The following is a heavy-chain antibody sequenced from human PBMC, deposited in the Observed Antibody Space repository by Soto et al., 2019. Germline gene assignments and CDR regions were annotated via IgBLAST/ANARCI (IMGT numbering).Heavy chain of an antibody. V-gene: IGHV3-33*01. J-gene: IGHJ4*02. CDR2: IWYDGSNK. D-gene: IGHD2-2*01. Sequence: GGSLRLSCAASGFTFSSYGMHWVRQAPGKGLEWVAVIWYDGSNKYYADSVKGRFTISRDNSKNTLYLQMNSLRAEDTAVYYCARPEPYCSSTSCYLDYGGQGTLVTVTP. CDR1: GFTFSSYG. CDR3: ARPEPYCSSTSCYLDY.